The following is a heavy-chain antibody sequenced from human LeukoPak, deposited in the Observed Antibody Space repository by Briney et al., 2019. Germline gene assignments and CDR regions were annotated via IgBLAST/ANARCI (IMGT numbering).Heavy chain of an antibody. Sequence: GASLRLSCEASGFTFSSYTMNWVRQAPGKGLEWVSYISSSGTTIYFADSVRGRFTISRDNAKNSLYLQMNSLRAEDTAVYYCARGQLEERFNPWGQGTLVTVSS. V-gene: IGHV3-48*01. CDR1: GFTFSSYT. CDR3: ARGQLEERFNP. D-gene: IGHD6-6*01. J-gene: IGHJ5*02. CDR2: ISSSGTTI.